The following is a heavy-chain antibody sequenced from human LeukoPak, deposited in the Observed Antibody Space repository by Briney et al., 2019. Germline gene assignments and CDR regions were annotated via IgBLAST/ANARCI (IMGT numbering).Heavy chain of an antibody. D-gene: IGHD5-12*01. CDR3: ARYPSGYDRGFDY. V-gene: IGHV3-7*04. CDR2: INQDGSEK. J-gene: IGHJ4*02. Sequence: GGSLRLSSAASGFIFSSYWMNWVRQAPGKGLEWVANINQDGSEKNYVDSVKGRFTISRDNAKNSLYLQMNSLRAEDTAVYYCARYPSGYDRGFDYWGQGTLVTVSS. CDR1: GFIFSSYW.